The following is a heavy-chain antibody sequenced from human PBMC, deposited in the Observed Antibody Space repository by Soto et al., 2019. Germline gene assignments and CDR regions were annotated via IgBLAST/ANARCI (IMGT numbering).Heavy chain of an antibody. CDR2: ISYDGSNK. CDR1: GFTFSSYA. CDR3: ARFRSRIAAAGPPIDY. V-gene: IGHV3-30-3*01. J-gene: IGHJ4*02. D-gene: IGHD6-13*01. Sequence: QVQLVESGGGVVQPGRSLRLSCAASGFTFSSYAMHWVRQAPGKGLEWVAVISYDGSNKYYADSVKGRFTISRDNSKNTLYLQMNSLRAEDTAVYYCARFRSRIAAAGPPIDYWGQGTLVTVSS.